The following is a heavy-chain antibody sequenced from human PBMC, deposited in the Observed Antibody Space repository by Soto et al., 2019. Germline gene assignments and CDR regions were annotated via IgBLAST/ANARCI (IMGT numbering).Heavy chain of an antibody. V-gene: IGHV3-9*01. CDR1: GFTFDDYA. CDR2: ISWNSGNI. CDR3: VRSKGGYSYGTPFDY. J-gene: IGHJ4*02. D-gene: IGHD5-18*01. Sequence: EVQLEESGGALVQPRRSLRLSCAASGFTFDDYAMYWVRQVLGKGLEWVSSISWNSGNIGYADSVKGRFTTSRDNAENSLYLQMNSLRPEDTALYYCVRSKGGYSYGTPFDYWGQGTLVTVSS.